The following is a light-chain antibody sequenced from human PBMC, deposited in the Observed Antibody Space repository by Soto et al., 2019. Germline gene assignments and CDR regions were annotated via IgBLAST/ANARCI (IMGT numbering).Light chain of an antibody. CDR2: DVS. CDR1: SSDLTYNS. J-gene: IGLJ1*01. V-gene: IGLV2-14*01. Sequence: QSALTQRASVSGSLGQSISISCTEDSSDLTYNSVSWYQHHPHKAPRLIIYDVSYRPSGVSTRFSGSQSAGSASLTISGLQAEDEADYYCSSSTPTRGLVFGSGTKVTVL. CDR3: SSSTPTRGLV.